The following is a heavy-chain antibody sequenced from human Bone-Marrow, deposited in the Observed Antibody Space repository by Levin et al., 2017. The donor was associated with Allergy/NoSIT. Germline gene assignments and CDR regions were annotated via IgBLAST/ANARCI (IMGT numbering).Heavy chain of an antibody. CDR2: IYYSGST. CDR1: GGSISSSSYY. V-gene: IGHV4-39*01. Sequence: TSETLSLTCTVSGGSISSSSYYWGWIRQPPGKGLEWIGSIYYSGSTYYNPSLKSRVTISVDTSKNQFSLKLSSVTAADTAVYYCATATGHYHPNWCFDLWGRGTLVTVSS. CDR3: ATATGHYHPNWCFDL. J-gene: IGHJ2*01. D-gene: IGHD1-14*01.